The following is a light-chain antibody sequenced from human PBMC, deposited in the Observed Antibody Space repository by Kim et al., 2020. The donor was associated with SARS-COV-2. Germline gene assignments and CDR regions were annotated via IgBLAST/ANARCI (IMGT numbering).Light chain of an antibody. CDR3: QAWDSSTGV. V-gene: IGLV3-1*01. CDR1: KLGDKY. CDR2: QDS. J-gene: IGLJ3*02. Sequence: SVSPGQTASITCSGDKLGDKYACWYQQKPCQSPVLVIYQDSKRPSGIPERFSGSNAGNTATLTISGTQAMDEADYYCQAWDSSTGVFGGGTQLTFL.